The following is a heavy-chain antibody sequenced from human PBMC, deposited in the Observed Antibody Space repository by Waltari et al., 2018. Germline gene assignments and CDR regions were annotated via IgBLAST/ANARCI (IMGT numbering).Heavy chain of an antibody. D-gene: IGHD2-15*01. Sequence: EVMPVEAGGALVQRGGSLRLSRAVPGFSVSDNFLAWVRQAPGKGLEWVSVIYRDGYTYYQDSAKGRFTISRDGFKNTLYLQMDSLRPEDTALYYCARGGGYRVFDSWGQGTLVTVSA. V-gene: IGHV3-66*01. CDR2: IYRDGYT. CDR3: ARGGGYRVFDS. J-gene: IGHJ4*02. CDR1: GFSVSDNF.